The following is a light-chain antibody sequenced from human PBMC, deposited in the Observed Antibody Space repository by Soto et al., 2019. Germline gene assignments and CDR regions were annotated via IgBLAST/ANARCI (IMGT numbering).Light chain of an antibody. J-gene: IGKJ4*01. CDR3: QQLKSYPLT. CDR1: QGISSY. V-gene: IGKV1-9*01. Sequence: DIQVTQSPSFLSACIGDRVTITCRASQGISSYLAWYQQTPGKAPKLLIYAASTMYRGVPSRFSGSGSGTEFTLTISSLQPEDSATYYCQQLKSYPLTFGGGTKVEIK. CDR2: AAS.